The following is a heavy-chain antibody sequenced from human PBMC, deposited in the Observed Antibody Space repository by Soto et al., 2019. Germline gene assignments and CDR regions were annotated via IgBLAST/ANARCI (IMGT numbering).Heavy chain of an antibody. D-gene: IGHD6-6*01. CDR1: GGTFSSYA. V-gene: IGHV1-69*12. CDR2: IIPIFGTA. CDR3: ARDPQMYSSSSFYYYGMDV. J-gene: IGHJ6*02. Sequence: QVQLVQSGAEVKKPGSSVKVSCKASGGTFSSYAISWVRQAPGQGLEWMGGIIPIFGTANYAQKFQGRVTSYADASTRTAYRELSSLRSEDTAVYYCARDPQMYSSSSFYYYGMDVWGQGTTVTVSS.